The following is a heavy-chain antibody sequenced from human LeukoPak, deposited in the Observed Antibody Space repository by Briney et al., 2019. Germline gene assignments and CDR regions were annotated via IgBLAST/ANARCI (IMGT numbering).Heavy chain of an antibody. CDR3: GRQQSGYGGGYYYYVDV. CDR2: IYYSGST. CDR1: GVSISSSSYY. Sequence: SETLSLTCTVSGVSISSSSYYWGRIRQPPGQGLEWIGSIYYSGSTYYNPSLKSRVTISVDTSKNQFSLKLSSVTAADTAVYYCGRQQSGYGGGYYYYVDVWGKGTTVTVSS. V-gene: IGHV4-39*01. D-gene: IGHD5-12*01. J-gene: IGHJ6*03.